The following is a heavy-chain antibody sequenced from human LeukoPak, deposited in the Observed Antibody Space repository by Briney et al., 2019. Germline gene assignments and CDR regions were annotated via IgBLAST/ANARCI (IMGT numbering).Heavy chain of an antibody. D-gene: IGHD4-4*01. Sequence: MPSETLSLTCTVSDDSIRTHYWSWIRQPPGKGLEWIGYMFYSGRTNYNPSLKSRVTISLDTSKNQFSLKLRSVTAEDTAIYYCARTRDDYNWEPEYWGQGTLVTVSS. V-gene: IGHV4-59*11. J-gene: IGHJ4*02. CDR3: ARTRDDYNWEPEY. CDR1: DDSIRTHY. CDR2: MFYSGRT.